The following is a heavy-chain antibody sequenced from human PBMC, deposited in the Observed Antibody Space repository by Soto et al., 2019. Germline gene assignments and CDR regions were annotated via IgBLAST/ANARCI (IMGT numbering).Heavy chain of an antibody. V-gene: IGHV3-33*01. CDR2: IWYDGSNK. CDR3: AREDDFMDYTFDY. CDR1: GFTFSSYG. J-gene: IGHJ4*02. D-gene: IGHD4-4*01. Sequence: QVQLVESGGGVVQPGRSLRLSCAASGFTFSSYGMHWVRQAPGKGLEWVAVIWYDGSNKYYADSVKGRFTISRDNSKNTLYLPMNSLRAEDTAVYYCAREDDFMDYTFDYWGQGTLVTVSS.